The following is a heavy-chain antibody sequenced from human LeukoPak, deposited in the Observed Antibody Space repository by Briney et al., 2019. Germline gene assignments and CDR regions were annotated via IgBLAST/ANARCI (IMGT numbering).Heavy chain of an antibody. CDR2: INAGNGNT. J-gene: IGHJ4*02. CDR3: ALNYDFWSGPFDY. V-gene: IGHV1-3*01. CDR1: GYTFTSYA. Sequence: ASVKVSCKASGYTFTSYAMHWVRQAPGQRLEWMGWINAGNGNTKYSXKFQGRVTITRDTSASTAYMELSSLRSEDTAVYYCALNYDFWSGPFDYWGQGTLVTVSS. D-gene: IGHD3-3*01.